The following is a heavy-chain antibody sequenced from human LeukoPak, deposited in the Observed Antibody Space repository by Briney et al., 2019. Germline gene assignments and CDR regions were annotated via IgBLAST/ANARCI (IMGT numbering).Heavy chain of an antibody. CDR2: ISRSGSTI. D-gene: IGHD6-6*01. CDR3: ARDFISSSYFDY. J-gene: IGHJ4*02. CDR1: GFTFSDYY. Sequence: GGSLRLSCAASGFTFSDYYMSWIRQAPGKGLEWVSYISRSGSTIYYADSVKGRFTISRDNAKNSLYLQMNSLRAEDTAVYYCARDFISSSYFDYWGQGTLVIVSS. V-gene: IGHV3-11*01.